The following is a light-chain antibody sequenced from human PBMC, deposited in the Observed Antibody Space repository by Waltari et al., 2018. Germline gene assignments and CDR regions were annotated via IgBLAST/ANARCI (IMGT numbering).Light chain of an antibody. Sequence: QSVLTQPPSASGTPGQRVTISCSGSGSNIGSNYVYWYQHLPGMAPNLLVYKNNQRPSGLPDRSSSSTSGTSASLAISGLRSEDEADYYCGVCDDTLRFVFGGGTRLTVL. V-gene: IGLV1-47*01. J-gene: IGLJ2*01. CDR1: GSNIGSNY. CDR2: KNN. CDR3: GVCDDTLRFV.